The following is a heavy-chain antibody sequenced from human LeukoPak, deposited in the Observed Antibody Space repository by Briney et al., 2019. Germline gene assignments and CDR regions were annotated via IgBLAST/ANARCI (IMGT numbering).Heavy chain of an antibody. J-gene: IGHJ3*01. CDR1: GYTFTSYG. CDR2: ISAYNGNT. V-gene: IGHV1-18*01. CDR3: ARVIPATTGTFDL. D-gene: IGHD1-7*01. Sequence: GASVKVSCKASGYTFTSYGISWVRQAPGQGLEWMGWISAYNGNTNYAQKLQGRVTMTTDTSTSTAYMELSTLRSEDTAVYYCARVIPATTGTFDLWGQGTMVTVSS.